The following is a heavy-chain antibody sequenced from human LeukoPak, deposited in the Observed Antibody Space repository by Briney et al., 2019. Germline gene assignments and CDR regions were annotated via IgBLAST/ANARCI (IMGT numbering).Heavy chain of an antibody. D-gene: IGHD2-21*01. J-gene: IGHJ5*02. V-gene: IGHV4-31*11. CDR3: ATYRPGNENWFDP. CDR2: IYYSGST. CDR1: GGSFSGYY. Sequence: SETLSLTCAVYGGSFSGYYWSWIRQHPGKGLEWIGYIYYSGSTYYNPSLKSRVTISVDTSKNQFSLKLSSVTAADTAVYYCATYRPGNENWFDPWGQGTLVTVSS.